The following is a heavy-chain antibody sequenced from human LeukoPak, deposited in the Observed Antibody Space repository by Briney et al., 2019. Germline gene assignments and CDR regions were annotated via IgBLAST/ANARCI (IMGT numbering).Heavy chain of an antibody. CDR2: ISSSSSYI. V-gene: IGHV3-21*04. J-gene: IGHJ6*02. CDR3: ARARPWDSSRSYYFGMDV. CDR1: GFTFSSYS. D-gene: IGHD3-22*01. Sequence: PGGSLRLSCAASGFTFSSYSMNWVRQAPGKGLEWVSSISSSSSYIYYADSVRGRFSISRDSSKNTVYLQMNSLRDEDTAVYYCARARPWDSSRSYYFGMDVWGHGTTVTVSS.